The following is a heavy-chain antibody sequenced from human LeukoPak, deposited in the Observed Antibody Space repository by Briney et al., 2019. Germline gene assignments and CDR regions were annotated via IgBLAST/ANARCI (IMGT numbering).Heavy chain of an antibody. CDR1: GFTFSSYV. CDR3: AKERLGIFGALGY. J-gene: IGHJ4*02. V-gene: IGHV3-30*18. CDR2: ISYDGSNK. D-gene: IGHD3-3*01. Sequence: GGALRLSCAASGFTFSSYVMQWVRQAPGKGLENMAVISYDGSNKYYADSVKGRFTISRDNSKNTLYLQMNSLRAEDTAVYYCAKERLGIFGALGYWGQGTLVTVSS.